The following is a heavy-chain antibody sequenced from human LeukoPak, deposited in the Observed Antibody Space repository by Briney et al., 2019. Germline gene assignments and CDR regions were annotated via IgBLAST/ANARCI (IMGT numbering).Heavy chain of an antibody. V-gene: IGHV4-39*07. D-gene: IGHD3-22*01. CDR1: GGSISTSNYY. CDR2: IFYSGST. J-gene: IGHJ4*02. Sequence: SETLSLTCTVSGGSISTSNYYWGWIRQPPGKGLEWIGNIFYSGSTYYSPSLRSRVTISLDTSRNQFSLKLNSVTAADTAVYYCARTKWYYYDSSGYYQDYWGQGTLVTVSS. CDR3: ARTKWYYYDSSGYYQDY.